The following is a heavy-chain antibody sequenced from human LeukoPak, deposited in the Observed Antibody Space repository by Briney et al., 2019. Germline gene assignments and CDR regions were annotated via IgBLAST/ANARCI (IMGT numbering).Heavy chain of an antibody. J-gene: IGHJ3*02. Sequence: ASVKVSCKAYGYTLMSHGISWVRQAPGQGLEWMGWISGSSSNTNYAQRLQGRVTMTTDTSTTTAYMELRSLRSDDTAVYYCARATGTWGHDGFDIWGQGTMVTVS. V-gene: IGHV1-18*01. CDR2: ISGSSSNT. D-gene: IGHD3-16*01. CDR1: GYTLMSHG. CDR3: ARATGTWGHDGFDI.